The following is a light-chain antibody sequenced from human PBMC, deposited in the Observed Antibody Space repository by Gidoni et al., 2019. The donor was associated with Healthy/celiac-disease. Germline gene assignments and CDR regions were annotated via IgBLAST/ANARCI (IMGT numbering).Light chain of an antibody. CDR2: DAS. J-gene: IGKJ5*01. CDR1: QSVSSY. Sequence: EFVLQHPPATLPLSPGEGATLSCRASQSVSSYLAWYQQKPGQAPRLLIYDASNRATGIPARFSGSGSGSDFTLTISSLEPEDFAVYYCQQRSNWPRVTFGQETRLEIK. V-gene: IGKV3-11*01. CDR3: QQRSNWPRVT.